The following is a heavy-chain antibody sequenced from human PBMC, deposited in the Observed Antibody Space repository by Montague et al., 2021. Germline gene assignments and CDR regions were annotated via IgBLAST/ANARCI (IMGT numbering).Heavy chain of an antibody. V-gene: IGHV4-34*01. CDR3: VAIKWERQTRNYFEQ. CDR2: TNHRGTT. J-gene: IGHJ4*02. D-gene: IGHD1-26*01. CDR1: VDSFTDYY. Sequence: SETLSLTCDIYVDSFTDYYWGWIRQTPGKGLEWIGETNHRGTTKSNPSLKTRVSLSLDTSKNQLSLTLHSVTAADTAVYYCVAIKWERQTRNYFEQWGPGILVSVSS.